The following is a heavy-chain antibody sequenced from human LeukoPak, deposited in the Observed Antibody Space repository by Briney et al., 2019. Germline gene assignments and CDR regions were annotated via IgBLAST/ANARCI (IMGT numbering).Heavy chain of an antibody. CDR3: AKDGGTASYFDY. Sequence: GGSLRLSCAASGFTFSSYGMHWVRQAPGKGLEWVAVISYDGSNKYYADSVKGRFTISRDNSKNTLYLQMSSLRAEDTAVYYCAKDGGTASYFDYWGQGTLVTVSS. CDR2: ISYDGSNK. V-gene: IGHV3-30*18. J-gene: IGHJ4*02. CDR1: GFTFSSYG. D-gene: IGHD3-16*01.